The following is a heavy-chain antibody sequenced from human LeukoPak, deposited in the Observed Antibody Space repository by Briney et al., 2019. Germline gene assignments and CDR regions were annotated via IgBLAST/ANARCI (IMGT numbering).Heavy chain of an antibody. CDR2: ISSNGGST. J-gene: IGHJ4*02. V-gene: IGHV3-64*01. CDR3: ARGSRPKLAVAGSLDY. D-gene: IGHD6-19*01. Sequence: GGSLRLSCAASGFTFSSYAMHWVRQAPGKGLEYVSAISSNGGSTYYANSVKGRFTISRDNSKNTLYLQMGSLRAEDMAVYYCARGSRPKLAVAGSLDYWGQGTLVTVSS. CDR1: GFTFSSYA.